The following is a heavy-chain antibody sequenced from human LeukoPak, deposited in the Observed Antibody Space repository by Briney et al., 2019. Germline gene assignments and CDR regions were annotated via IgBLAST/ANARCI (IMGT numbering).Heavy chain of an antibody. J-gene: IGHJ3*02. V-gene: IGHV1-69*13. CDR1: GGTFSSYA. D-gene: IGHD6-19*01. CDR3: ARDGGWPNDAFDI. CDR2: IIPIFGTA. Sequence: SVKVSCKASGGTFSSYAISWVRQAPGQGLEWMGGIIPIFGTANYAQKLQGRVTITADESTSTAYMELSSLRSGDTAVYYCARDGGWPNDAFDIWGQGTMVTVSS.